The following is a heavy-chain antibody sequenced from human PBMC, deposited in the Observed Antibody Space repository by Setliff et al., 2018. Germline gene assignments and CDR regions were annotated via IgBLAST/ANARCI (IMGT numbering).Heavy chain of an antibody. CDR3: AGIRLCGGRVICPPGRYVDV. CDR1: GFTFSGYY. V-gene: IGHV3-48*01. D-gene: IGHD2-15*01. Sequence: GGSLRLSCAASGFTFSGYYMQWVRQAPGKGLEWVSCVGESGNNIHYADSVKGRFTIARDNVKKALYLQMNGLKTEDRAVYYCAGIRLCGGRVICPPGRYVDVWGKGTTVTVSS. CDR2: VGESGNNI. J-gene: IGHJ6*03.